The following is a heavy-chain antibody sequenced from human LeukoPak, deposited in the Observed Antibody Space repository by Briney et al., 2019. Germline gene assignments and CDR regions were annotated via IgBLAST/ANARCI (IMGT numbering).Heavy chain of an antibody. J-gene: IGHJ4*02. CDR2: IHRDEKT. CDR1: GFTVSSSY. CDR3: AREVISSPSYFDY. V-gene: IGHV3-53*01. Sequence: GGSLRLSCAASGFTVSSSYMYWVRQAPGKGLEWVSFIHRDEKTYYGDSVKGRFTMSRDNSKNTLYLQMNSLGADDTAVYYCAREVISSPSYFDYWGQGILVTVSS. D-gene: IGHD3-10*01.